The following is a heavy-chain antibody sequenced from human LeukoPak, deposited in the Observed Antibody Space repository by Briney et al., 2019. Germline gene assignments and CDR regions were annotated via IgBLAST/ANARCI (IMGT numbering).Heavy chain of an antibody. V-gene: IGHV3-21*01. CDR1: GFTFSNYA. Sequence: PGGSLRLSCAASGFTFSNYAMSWVRQAPGKGLEWVSSISSSSSYIYYADSVKGRFTISRDNAKNSLYLQMNSLRAEDTAVYYCARDGHPIVVVPAAIYYYYYGMDVWGQGTTVTVSS. CDR2: ISSSSSYI. D-gene: IGHD2-2*01. CDR3: ARDGHPIVVVPAAIYYYYYGMDV. J-gene: IGHJ6*02.